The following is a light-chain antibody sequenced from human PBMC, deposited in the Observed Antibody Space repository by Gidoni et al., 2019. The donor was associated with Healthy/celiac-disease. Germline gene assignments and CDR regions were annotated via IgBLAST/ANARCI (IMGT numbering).Light chain of an antibody. J-gene: IGLJ3*02. CDR2: EVS. Sequence: QSALTQPASLSGSPVPSIPISCTGTSSDVGGYNYVSWYQQHPGKAPKLMIYEVSNRPSGVSNRFSGSKSGNTASLTISGLQAEDEADYYCSSYTSSSTLDWVFGGGTKLTVL. CDR1: SSDVGGYNY. V-gene: IGLV2-14*01. CDR3: SSYTSSSTLDWV.